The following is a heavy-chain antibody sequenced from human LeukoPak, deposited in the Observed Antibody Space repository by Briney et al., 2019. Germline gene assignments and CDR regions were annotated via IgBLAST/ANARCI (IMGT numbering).Heavy chain of an antibody. CDR1: GGSISSSSYH. Sequence: SETLSLTCTVSGGSISSSSYHWSWIRQPPGKGLEWIGSIYYSGSTYYNPSLKSRVTISVDTSKNQFSLKLSSVTAADTAVYYCARLDDFWSGADYWGQGTLVTVSS. J-gene: IGHJ4*02. CDR2: IYYSGST. CDR3: ARLDDFWSGADY. V-gene: IGHV4-39*01. D-gene: IGHD3-3*01.